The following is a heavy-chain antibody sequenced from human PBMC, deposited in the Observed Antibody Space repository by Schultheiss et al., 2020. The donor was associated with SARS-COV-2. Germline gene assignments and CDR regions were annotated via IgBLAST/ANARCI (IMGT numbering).Heavy chain of an antibody. CDR3: ARVPASDLNFDY. CDR2: ISSSGSTI. D-gene: IGHD3-10*01. J-gene: IGHJ4*02. Sequence: GGSLRLSCAASGFTFSSYEMNWVRQAPGKGLEWVSYISSSGSTIYYADSVKGRFTISRDNAKNSLYLQMNSLRAEDTAVYYCARVPASDLNFDYWGQGTLVTVSS. V-gene: IGHV3-48*03. CDR1: GFTFSSYE.